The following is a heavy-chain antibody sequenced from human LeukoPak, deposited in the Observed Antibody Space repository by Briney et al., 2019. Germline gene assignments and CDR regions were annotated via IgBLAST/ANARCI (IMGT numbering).Heavy chain of an antibody. CDR1: GFTFSSYS. CDR3: ARDFQTAAGNGY. Sequence: GGSLRLSCAASGFTFSSYSMNWVRQAPGKGLEWVSYISSSSSTIYYADSVKGRFTISRDNAKNSLYLHMNSLRDEDTAVYYCARDFQTAAGNGYWGQGTLVTVSS. D-gene: IGHD6-13*01. V-gene: IGHV3-48*02. J-gene: IGHJ4*02. CDR2: ISSSSSTI.